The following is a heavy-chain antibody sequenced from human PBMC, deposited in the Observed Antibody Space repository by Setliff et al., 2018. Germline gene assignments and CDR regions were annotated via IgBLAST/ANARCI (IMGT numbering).Heavy chain of an antibody. V-gene: IGHV4-38-2*02. J-gene: IGHJ3*02. CDR2: VYHSGSA. CDR1: GYSISSDHY. D-gene: IGHD5-18*01. Sequence: KPSETLSLTCAFSGYSISSDHYWGWIRQPPGKGLEWIGSVYHSGSAYYNPSLKSRVTISVDTSKNQFYLKLSSVTAADRAVYYCARDGGNGYGVDAYAGGGFDIWGQGTMVTVSS. CDR3: ARDGGNGYGVDAYAGGGFDI.